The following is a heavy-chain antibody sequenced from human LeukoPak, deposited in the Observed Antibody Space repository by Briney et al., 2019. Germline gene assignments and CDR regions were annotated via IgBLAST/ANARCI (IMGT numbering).Heavy chain of an antibody. CDR2: IWYDGSNK. D-gene: IGHD5-12*01. V-gene: IGHV3-33*01. CDR3: ARGMGGYDVFDY. J-gene: IGHJ4*02. CDR1: GXTFSSYG. Sequence: GRSLRLSCAASGXTFSSYGVHWVRQAPGKGLEWVAIIWYDGSNKYYADSVKGRFTISRDNSRNTLYLQMNSLRAEDTAVYYCARGMGGYDVFDYWGQGTLVTVSS.